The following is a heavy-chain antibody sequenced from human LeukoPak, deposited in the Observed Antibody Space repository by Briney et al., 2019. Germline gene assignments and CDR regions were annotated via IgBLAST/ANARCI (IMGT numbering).Heavy chain of an antibody. Sequence: GGSLRLSCAASGLTFSDYYMSWIRQAPGKGLEWVSYISSSSYTNYADSVKGRFTISRDNAKNSLYLQMNSLRAEDTAVYYCARAGGITDAFDIWGQGTMVTVSS. D-gene: IGHD2-8*02. V-gene: IGHV3-11*06. CDR3: ARAGGITDAFDI. CDR2: ISSSSYT. J-gene: IGHJ3*02. CDR1: GLTFSDYY.